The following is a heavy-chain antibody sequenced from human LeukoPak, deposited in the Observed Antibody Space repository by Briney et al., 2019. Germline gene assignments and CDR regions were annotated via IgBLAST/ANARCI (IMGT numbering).Heavy chain of an antibody. CDR1: GGTFSSYT. CDR3: ARAEVVAANNWFDA. J-gene: IGHJ5*02. CDR2: IIPILGIA. D-gene: IGHD2-15*01. Sequence: SVKVSCKACGGTFSSYTISWVRQAPGQGLEWMGRIIPILGIANYAQKFQGRVTITADKSTSTAYMELSSLRSEDTAVYYCARAEVVAANNWFDAWGQGTLVTVYS. V-gene: IGHV1-69*02.